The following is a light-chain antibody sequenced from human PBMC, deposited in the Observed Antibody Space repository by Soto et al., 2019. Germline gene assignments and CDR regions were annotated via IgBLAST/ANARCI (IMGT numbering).Light chain of an antibody. CDR1: QRVLYSSNNKNY. J-gene: IGKJ4*01. Sequence: DIVMTQSPDSLAVSLGERATINCKSSQRVLYSSNNKNYLAWYQQKPGQPPKLLIYWASPRESGVPDRFSGSGSGTDLTLTISSLQAEDVAVYYCQQYYSTPPTFGGGTKVDIK. CDR3: QQYYSTPPT. CDR2: WAS. V-gene: IGKV4-1*01.